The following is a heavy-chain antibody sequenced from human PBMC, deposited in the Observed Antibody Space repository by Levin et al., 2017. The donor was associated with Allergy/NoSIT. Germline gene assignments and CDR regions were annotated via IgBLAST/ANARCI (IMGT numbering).Heavy chain of an antibody. Sequence: PSETLSLTCAVYGGSFSGYYWSWIRQPPGKGLEWIGEINHSGSTNYNPSLKSRVTISVDTSKNQFSLKLSSVTAADTAVYYCARGPEQSQHYDILTGRYFDYWGQGTLVTVSS. D-gene: IGHD3-9*01. V-gene: IGHV4-34*01. CDR1: GGSFSGYY. J-gene: IGHJ4*02. CDR2: INHSGST. CDR3: ARGPEQSQHYDILTGRYFDY.